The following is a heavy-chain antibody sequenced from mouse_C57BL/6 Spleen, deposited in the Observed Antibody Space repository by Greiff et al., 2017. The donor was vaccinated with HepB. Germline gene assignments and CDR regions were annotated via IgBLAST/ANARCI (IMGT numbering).Heavy chain of an antibody. D-gene: IGHD1-1*01. J-gene: IGHJ1*03. CDR3: ASPITTVVVPNDWYFDV. CDR1: GYTFTSYW. V-gene: IGHV1-59*01. CDR2: IDPSDSYT. Sequence: VQLQQPGAELVRPGTSVKLSCKASGYTFTSYWMHWVKQRPGQGLEWIGVIDPSDSYTNYNQKFKGKATLTVDTSSSTAYMQLSSLTSEDSAVYYCASPITTVVVPNDWYFDVWGTGTTVTVSS.